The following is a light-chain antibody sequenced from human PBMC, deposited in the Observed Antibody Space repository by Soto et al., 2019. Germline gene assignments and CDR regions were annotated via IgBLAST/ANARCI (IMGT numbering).Light chain of an antibody. Sequence: DIQMTQSPSTLSASVGDRVTITCRASQSISSWLAWYQQKPGKPPKLLIYDVSSLESGVPSRFSSSGSGTEFTLTIRSLQPDDFATYYCQQYNSYSTFGQGTKLEIK. CDR1: QSISSW. J-gene: IGKJ2*01. CDR2: DVS. CDR3: QQYNSYST. V-gene: IGKV1-5*01.